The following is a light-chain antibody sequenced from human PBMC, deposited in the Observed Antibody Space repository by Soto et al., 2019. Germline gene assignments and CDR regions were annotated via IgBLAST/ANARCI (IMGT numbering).Light chain of an antibody. Sequence: EIVLTQSPATLSLSPGERATLSCRASQSVSSNLAWYQQKPGQAPRLLIYGASSRATGIPDRFSGSGSGTDFTLTISRLEPEDFAVYYCQQYGSSPPAFGQGTRLEIK. V-gene: IGKV3-20*01. CDR3: QQYGSSPPA. CDR1: QSVSSN. CDR2: GAS. J-gene: IGKJ5*01.